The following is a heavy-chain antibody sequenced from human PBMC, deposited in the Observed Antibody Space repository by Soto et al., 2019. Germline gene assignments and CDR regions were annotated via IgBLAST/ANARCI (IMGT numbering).Heavy chain of an antibody. J-gene: IGHJ6*03. D-gene: IGHD3-10*01. CDR3: ARDRITMVRGVSGYYYMDV. CDR2: IYHSGST. V-gene: IGHV4-4*02. CDR1: SGSISSSNW. Sequence: SETLSLSCAVSSGSISSSNWWSWVRQPPGKGLEWIGEIYHSGSTNYNPSLKSRVTISVDKSKNQFSLKLSSVTAADTAVYYCARDRITMVRGVSGYYYMDVWGKGTTVTVSS.